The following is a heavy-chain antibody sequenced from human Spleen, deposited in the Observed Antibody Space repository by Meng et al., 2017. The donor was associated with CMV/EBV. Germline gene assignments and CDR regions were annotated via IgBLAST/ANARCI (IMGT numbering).Heavy chain of an antibody. V-gene: IGHV3-30*04. J-gene: IGHJ4*01. Sequence: SGFTFSSYSIQWVRQAPGKGLEWVAVISFDATNKYYADSVKGRFTISRDNSKKTLYLQMNSLRLDDTAVYYCARDNFGSNWNYGEKFDYWGHGTLVTVS. CDR2: ISFDATNK. CDR1: GFTFSSYS. D-gene: IGHD1-7*01. CDR3: ARDNFGSNWNYGEKFDY.